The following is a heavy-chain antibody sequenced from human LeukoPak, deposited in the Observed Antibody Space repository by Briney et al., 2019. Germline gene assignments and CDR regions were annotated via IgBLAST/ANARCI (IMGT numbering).Heavy chain of an antibody. CDR2: INHSGST. J-gene: IGHJ4*02. CDR3: AKVSETMVRGVSPCFDY. Sequence: SETLSLTCAVYGGSFSGYYWSWIRQPPGKGLEWIGEINHSGSTNYNPSLKSRVTISVDTSKNQFSLKLSSVTAADTAVYYCAKVSETMVRGVSPCFDYWGQGTLVTVSS. V-gene: IGHV4-34*01. CDR1: GGSFSGYY. D-gene: IGHD3-10*01.